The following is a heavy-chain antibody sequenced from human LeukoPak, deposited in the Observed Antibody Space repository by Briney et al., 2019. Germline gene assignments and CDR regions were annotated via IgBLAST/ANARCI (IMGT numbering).Heavy chain of an antibody. CDR2: IYPGDSDT. CDR3: ARHSSVAGPSGCFDS. Sequence: GESLKISCNASGDSFTIYWIGWVLQLPGKELEWMGIIYPGDSDTRYSPAFQGQVTISADKSINTAYLQWSSLSDTDTAMYYCARHSSVAGPSGCFDSWGQGTLVTVSS. D-gene: IGHD6-19*01. CDR1: GDSFTIYW. V-gene: IGHV5-51*01. J-gene: IGHJ5*01.